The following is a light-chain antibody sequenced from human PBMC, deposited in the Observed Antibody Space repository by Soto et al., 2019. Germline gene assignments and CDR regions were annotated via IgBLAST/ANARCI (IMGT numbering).Light chain of an antibody. CDR1: QSISDN. J-gene: IGKJ1*01. Sequence: EIVMTKSPATLSVSPGERATLSCRASQSISDNLAWYQQKPGQAPRLLIYAASTRATGIPARISGSGSGTEFTLTISSLQSEDFAVYYCQQYDDWPKTFGQGTK. CDR2: AAS. CDR3: QQYDDWPKT. V-gene: IGKV3-15*01.